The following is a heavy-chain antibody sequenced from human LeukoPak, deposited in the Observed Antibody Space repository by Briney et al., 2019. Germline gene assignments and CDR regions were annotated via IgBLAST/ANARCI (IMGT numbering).Heavy chain of an antibody. J-gene: IGHJ4*02. D-gene: IGHD1-1*01. V-gene: IGHV4-59*12. CDR3: ARLNWNDGDCFDY. CDR1: GGSISSYY. Sequence: PSETLSLTCTVSGGSISSYYWSWIRQPPGKGLEWIGYIYYSGTTYYNPSLESRVTISVDTSKNQFSLKLSSVTPEDTAVYYCARLNWNDGDCFDYWGQGTLVTVSS. CDR2: IYYSGTT.